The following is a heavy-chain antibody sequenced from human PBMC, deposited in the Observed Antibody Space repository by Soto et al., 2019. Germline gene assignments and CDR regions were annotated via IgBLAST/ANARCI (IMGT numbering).Heavy chain of an antibody. CDR3: TRGAGAPWVRFDY. J-gene: IGHJ4*02. Sequence: SETLSLTCDVSGYSITSGYYWGWIRQPPGKGLDWLGSISYSGKMFYKSSLASRISIAVDTSKNQFSLRLTSVSAADTALYYCTRGAGAPWVRFDYWGQGSQVTVSS. D-gene: IGHD3-22*01. V-gene: IGHV4-38-2*01. CDR1: GYSITSGYY. CDR2: ISYSGKM.